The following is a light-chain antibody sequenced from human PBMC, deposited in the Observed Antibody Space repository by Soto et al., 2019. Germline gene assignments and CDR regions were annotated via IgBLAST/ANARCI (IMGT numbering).Light chain of an antibody. CDR1: QSVNSNY. CDR3: HQYVSSPRT. Sequence: EIVLTQSPGTLSLSPGERATLSCRASQSVNSNYLAWYQQKPGQGPRLLMYGASSRATGIPDRFSGSGSGTDFTLTISRLEPEDFAVDYCHQYVSSPRTFGQGTKVEIK. V-gene: IGKV3-20*01. CDR2: GAS. J-gene: IGKJ1*01.